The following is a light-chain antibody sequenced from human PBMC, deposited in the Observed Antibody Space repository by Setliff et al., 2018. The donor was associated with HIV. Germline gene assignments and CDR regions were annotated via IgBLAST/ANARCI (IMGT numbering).Light chain of an antibody. J-gene: IGLJ1*01. V-gene: IGLV2-23*02. CDR1: SGDVGNYNV. CDR2: EVS. Sequence: QSVLTQPASVSGSPGQSITISCTGTSGDVGNYNVVSRYQQHPGKAPKVMIYEVSKRPSGFSNRISGSKSGNTASLTISGLQAEDEADYYCCSYAGSSTLYVFGTGTKVTVL. CDR3: CSYAGSSTLYV.